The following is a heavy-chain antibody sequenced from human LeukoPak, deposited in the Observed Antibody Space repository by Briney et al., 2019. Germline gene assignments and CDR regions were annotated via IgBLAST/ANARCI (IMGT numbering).Heavy chain of an antibody. CDR3: ARARPTIWYAFDI. Sequence: SVKVSCKASGGTFSSYAISWVRQAPGQGLEWMGRIIPIFGTANYAQKFQVRVTITTDESTSTAYMELSSLRSEDTAVYYCARARPTIWYAFDIWGQGTMVTVSS. CDR2: IIPIFGTA. J-gene: IGHJ3*02. V-gene: IGHV1-69*05. CDR1: GGTFSSYA. D-gene: IGHD3-3*01.